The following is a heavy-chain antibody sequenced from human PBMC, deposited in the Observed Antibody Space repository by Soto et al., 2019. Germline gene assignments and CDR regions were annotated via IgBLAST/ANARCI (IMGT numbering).Heavy chain of an antibody. CDR1: GYTFTSYA. J-gene: IGHJ6*02. Sequence: ASVKVSCKASGYTFTSYAMHWVRQAPGQRLEWMGWINAGNGNTKYSQKFQGRVTITRDTSASTAYMELSSLRSEDTAVYYCARDLVATIDYYYYGMDVWGQGTTVTVSS. CDR3: ARDLVATIDYYYYGMDV. V-gene: IGHV1-3*01. CDR2: INAGNGNT. D-gene: IGHD5-12*01.